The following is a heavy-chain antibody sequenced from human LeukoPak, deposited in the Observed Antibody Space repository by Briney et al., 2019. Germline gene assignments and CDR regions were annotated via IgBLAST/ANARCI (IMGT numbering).Heavy chain of an antibody. CDR1: TFTFSSYS. CDR3: AKVDYDILTGSY. V-gene: IGHV3-21*04. J-gene: IGHJ4*02. D-gene: IGHD3-9*01. CDR2: ISSSSSYI. Sequence: GGSLRLSCAASTFTFSSYSMNWVRQAPGKGLEWVSSISSSSSYIYYADSVKGRFTISRDNSKNTLYLQMNSLRAEDTAVYYCAKVDYDILTGSYWGQGTLVTVSS.